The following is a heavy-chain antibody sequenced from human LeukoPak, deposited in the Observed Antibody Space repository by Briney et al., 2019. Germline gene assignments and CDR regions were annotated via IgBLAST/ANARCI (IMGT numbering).Heavy chain of an antibody. CDR1: GYSFSSYA. CDR3: ARDPLRSTWSTYYNALDV. V-gene: IGHV1-18*01. D-gene: IGHD6-13*01. CDR2: ISAYNGNT. J-gene: IGHJ6*02. Sequence: ASMKVSCKASGYSFSSYAINWVRQAPGQGLEWMGWISAYNGNTDYAQKFEGRVTMTTDKSTSTAYMELRSLTSDGTAVYYCARDPLRSTWSTYYNALDVWGQGTTVTVSS.